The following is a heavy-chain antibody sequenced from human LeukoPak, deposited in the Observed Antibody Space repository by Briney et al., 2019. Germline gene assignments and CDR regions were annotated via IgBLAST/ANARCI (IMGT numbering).Heavy chain of an antibody. D-gene: IGHD3-3*01. CDR1: GFTFSSYG. CDR3: AKDPPAYYDFWSGYCDY. V-gene: IGHV3-30*18. CDR2: ISYDGSNK. J-gene: IGHJ4*02. Sequence: GGSLRLSCAASGFTFSSYGMHWVRQAPGKGLEWVAVISYDGSNKYYADSVKGRFTISRDNSKNTLYLQMNSLRAEDTAVYYCAKDPPAYYDFWSGYCDYWGQGTLVTVSS.